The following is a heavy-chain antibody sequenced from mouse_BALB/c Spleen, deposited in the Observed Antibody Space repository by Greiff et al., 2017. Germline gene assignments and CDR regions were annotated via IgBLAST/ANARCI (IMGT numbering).Heavy chain of an antibody. CDR2: INPYNDGT. D-gene: IGHD4-1*01. CDR1: GYTFTSYV. J-gene: IGHJ2*01. Sequence: LQESGPELVKPGASVKMSCKASGYTFTSYVMHWVKQKLGQGLEWIGYINPYNDGTKYNEKFKGKATLTSDKSSSTAYMELSSLTSEDSAVYYCARGLGPYFDYWGQGTTLTVSA. V-gene: IGHV1-14*01. CDR3: ARGLGPYFDY.